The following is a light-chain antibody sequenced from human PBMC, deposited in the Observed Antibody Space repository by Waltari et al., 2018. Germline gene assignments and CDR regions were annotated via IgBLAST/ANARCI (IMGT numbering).Light chain of an antibody. CDR1: QSVYSF. CDR3: QQRGDWLVT. J-gene: IGKJ4*01. CDR2: VAL. Sequence: EIVLTQSPATLSLSPGERATLSCRASQSVYSFLAWYQHKPGQAPSLLIFVALNRATGFPASFGGGGSGTDSTLTFGSLGPEDFAVYYCQQRGDWLVTFGGGTRVEIK. V-gene: IGKV3-11*01.